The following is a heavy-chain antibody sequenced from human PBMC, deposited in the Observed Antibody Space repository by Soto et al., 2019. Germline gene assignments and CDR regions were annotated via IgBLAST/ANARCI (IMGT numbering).Heavy chain of an antibody. CDR1: GYTFTSYG. D-gene: IGHD3-10*01. CDR2: ISAYNGNT. V-gene: IGHV1-18*01. CDR3: ARVGGYYYGSGSYYYYYGMDV. Sequence: ASVKVSCKASGYTFTSYGISWLRQAPGQGLEWMGWISAYNGNTNYAQKLQGRVTMTTDTSTSTAYMELRSLRSDDTAVYYCARVGGYYYGSGSYYYYYGMDVWGQGTTVTVSS. J-gene: IGHJ6*02.